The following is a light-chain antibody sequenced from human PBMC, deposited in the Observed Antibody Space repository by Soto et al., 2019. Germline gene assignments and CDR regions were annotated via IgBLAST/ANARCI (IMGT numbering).Light chain of an antibody. CDR1: QGIRND. V-gene: IGKV1-6*01. J-gene: IGKJ5*01. CDR2: AAS. Sequence: IHISQSLSSLAACVGDRVTITCRASQGIRNDLGWYQQKPGKAPKLLIYAASSLQSGVPSRFSGSGSGTDFTLTISSLQPEDFATYYCPQDYNYPLTFGGGTRLEI. CDR3: PQDYNYPLT.